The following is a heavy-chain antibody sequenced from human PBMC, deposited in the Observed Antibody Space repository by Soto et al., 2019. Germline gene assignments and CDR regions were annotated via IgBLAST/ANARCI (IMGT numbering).Heavy chain of an antibody. V-gene: IGHV3-7*03. D-gene: IGHD2-21*02. CDR2: IKQDGSEK. CDR3: ARHPTRQLVTHYYYYGMDV. Sequence: GGSLRLSCAASGFTFSSYWMSWVRQAPGKGLEWVANIKQDGSEKYYVDSVKGRFTISRDNAKNSLYLQMNSLRAEDTAMYYCARHPTRQLVTHYYYYGMDVWCQGTTVTVSS. CDR1: GFTFSSYW. J-gene: IGHJ6*02.